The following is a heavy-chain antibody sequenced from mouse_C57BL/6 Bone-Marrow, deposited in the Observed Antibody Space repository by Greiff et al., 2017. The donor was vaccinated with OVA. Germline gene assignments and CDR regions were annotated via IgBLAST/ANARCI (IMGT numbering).Heavy chain of an antibody. Sequence: QVQLQQPGAELVKPGASVKMSCKASGYTFTSYWITWVKQRPGQGLEWIGDIYPGSGSTNYNEKFKSKATLTVDTSSSTADMQLSSLTSEDSAVYYCARIANGNGGDFDYWGQGTTLTVSS. J-gene: IGHJ2*01. CDR1: GYTFTSYW. CDR2: IYPGSGST. V-gene: IGHV1-55*01. CDR3: ARIANGNGGDFDY.